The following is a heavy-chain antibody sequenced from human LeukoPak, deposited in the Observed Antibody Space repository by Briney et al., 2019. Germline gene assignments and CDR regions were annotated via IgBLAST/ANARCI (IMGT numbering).Heavy chain of an antibody. V-gene: IGHV3-20*04. CDR1: GFTFDDYG. D-gene: IGHD3-22*01. CDR2: INWNGGST. CDR3: ARDGLMYDSSGLNAFDI. J-gene: IGHJ3*02. Sequence: RAGGSLRLSCAASGFTFDDYGMSWVRQAPGKGLEWVSGINWNGGSTGYADSVKGRFTISRDNAKNSLYLQMNSLRAEDTAVYYCARDGLMYDSSGLNAFDIWGQGTMVTVSS.